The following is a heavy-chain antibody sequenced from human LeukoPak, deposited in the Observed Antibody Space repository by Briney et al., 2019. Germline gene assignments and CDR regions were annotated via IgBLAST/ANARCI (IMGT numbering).Heavy chain of an antibody. J-gene: IGHJ4*02. CDR1: GFTLSSYS. CDR2: ISSSSSYI. Sequence: GGSLRLSCAASGFTLSSYSMNWVRQAPGKGLEWVSSISSSSSYIYYADSVKGRFTISRDNAKNSLYLQMNSLRAEDTAVYYCAKPSPTGRYFDYWGQGTLVTVSS. CDR3: AKPSPTGRYFDY. D-gene: IGHD1-1*01. V-gene: IGHV3-21*01.